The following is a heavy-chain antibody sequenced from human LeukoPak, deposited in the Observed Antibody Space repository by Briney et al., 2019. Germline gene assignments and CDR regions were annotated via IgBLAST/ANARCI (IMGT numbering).Heavy chain of an antibody. CDR2: IRSKANNYGT. CDR1: GFTFSGSG. CDR3: SRQPPDYGGSDH. Sequence: GGSLRLSCAASGFTFSGSGMHWVRQASGKGLEWVGRIRSKANNYGTAYAASVKGRFTISRDDSKNTAYLQMNSLKTEDTAVYYCSRQPPDYGGSDHGGQGTLVTVSS. J-gene: IGHJ4*02. V-gene: IGHV3-73*01. D-gene: IGHD4/OR15-4a*01.